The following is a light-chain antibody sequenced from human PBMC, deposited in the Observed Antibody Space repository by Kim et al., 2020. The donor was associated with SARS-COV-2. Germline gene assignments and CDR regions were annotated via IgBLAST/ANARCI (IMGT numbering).Light chain of an antibody. Sequence: ASVGDRVTITCQASQDITNYLNWYQHKAGKAPKLLIYHSSNLEAGVPSRFSGSGSGTHFTFTIDSLQPEDIATYYCQQYDNVPLTFGGGTKVDIK. CDR1: QDITNY. CDR3: QQYDNVPLT. J-gene: IGKJ4*01. CDR2: HSS. V-gene: IGKV1-33*01.